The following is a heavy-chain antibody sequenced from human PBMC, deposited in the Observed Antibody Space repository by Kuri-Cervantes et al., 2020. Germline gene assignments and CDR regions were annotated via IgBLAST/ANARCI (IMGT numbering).Heavy chain of an antibody. CDR1: GFTFNTYG. CDR2: IWYDGSNK. D-gene: IGHD5-18*01. V-gene: IGHV3-33*08. J-gene: IGHJ4*02. Sequence: GESLKISCAASGFTFNTYGMHWVRQVPGKGLEWVAVIWYDGSNKYYADSVKGRFTISRDNAKNSLYLQMNSLRAEDTAVYYCAREILFEYSYGFLDYWGQGTLVTVSS. CDR3: AREILFEYSYGFLDY.